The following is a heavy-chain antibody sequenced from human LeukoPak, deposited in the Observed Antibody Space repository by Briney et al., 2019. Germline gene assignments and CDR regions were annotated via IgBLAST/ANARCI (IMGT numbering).Heavy chain of an antibody. V-gene: IGHV3-7*01. CDR3: ARIKEYGFDI. CDR1: AFTFSSYW. J-gene: IGHJ3*02. CDR2: IKDDGSEK. Sequence: GGSLRLSCAGSAFTFSSYWMSWVRQAPGKGPEWVANIKDDGSEKYYLDSVKGRFTISRDNAKNSLYLQMNSLRAEDTAVYSCARIKEYGFDIWGQGTMVTVSS. D-gene: IGHD3-10*01.